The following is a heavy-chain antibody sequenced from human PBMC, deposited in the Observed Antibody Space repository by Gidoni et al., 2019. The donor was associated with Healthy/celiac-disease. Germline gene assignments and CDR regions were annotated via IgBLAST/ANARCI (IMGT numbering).Heavy chain of an antibody. CDR1: GFTFSNAW. D-gene: IGHD5-18*01. V-gene: IGHV3-15*01. CDR2: IKSKTDGGTT. J-gene: IGHJ4*02. CDR3: TTAPVDTACY. Sequence: EVQLVESGGGLVKPGGSLRLSCAASGFTFSNAWMSWVRQAPGKGLEWVCRIKSKTDGGTTDYAAPVKGRFTISRDDSKNTLYLQMNSLKTEDTAVYYCTTAPVDTACYWGQGTLVTVSS.